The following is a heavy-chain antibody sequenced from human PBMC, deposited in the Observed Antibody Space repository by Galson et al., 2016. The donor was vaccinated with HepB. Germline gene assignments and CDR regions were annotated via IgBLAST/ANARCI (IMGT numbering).Heavy chain of an antibody. D-gene: IGHD2-15*01. J-gene: IGHJ6*03. CDR2: IYNSGST. CDR3: ARDTGGFCSCGSCYNYYHSMDV. CDR1: GGSISSGSYY. Sequence: TLSLTCTVSGGSISSGSYYWSWIRQPAGKGLEWIGRIYNSGSTNYNPSLKSRVTISVDTSKNKFSLKLSSVTAADTAVYYCARDTGGFCSCGSCYNYYHSMDVWGKGTTVTFTS. V-gene: IGHV4-61*02.